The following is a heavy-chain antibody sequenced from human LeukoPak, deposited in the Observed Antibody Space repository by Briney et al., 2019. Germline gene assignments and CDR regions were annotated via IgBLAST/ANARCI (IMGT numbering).Heavy chain of an antibody. Sequence: SETLSLTCTVSGGSISSSSYYWGWIRQPPGKGLEWIGSIYYSGSTYYNSSLKSRVTISVDTSKNQFSLKLSSVTAADTAVYYCARGWHYYDSSGSFPDYWGQGTLVTVSS. CDR1: GGSISSSSYY. D-gene: IGHD3-22*01. V-gene: IGHV4-39*07. CDR2: IYYSGST. CDR3: ARGWHYYDSSGSFPDY. J-gene: IGHJ4*02.